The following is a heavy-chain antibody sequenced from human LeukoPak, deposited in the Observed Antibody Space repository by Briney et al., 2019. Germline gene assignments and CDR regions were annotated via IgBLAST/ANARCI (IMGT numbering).Heavy chain of an antibody. Sequence: SQTLSLTCAISGDSFSSNSAAWHWLRQSPSRGLEWLGRTYYRSKWYNDYAVSVKSRITINPDTSKNQFSLQLNSVTPEDTAVYYCARDSGSYYGFFDYWGQGTLVTVSS. D-gene: IGHD1-26*01. V-gene: IGHV6-1*01. CDR2: TYYRSKWYN. CDR3: ARDSGSYYGFFDY. CDR1: GDSFSSNSAA. J-gene: IGHJ4*02.